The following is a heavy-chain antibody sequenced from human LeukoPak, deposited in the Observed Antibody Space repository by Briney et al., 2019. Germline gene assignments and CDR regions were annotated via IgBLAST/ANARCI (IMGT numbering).Heavy chain of an antibody. D-gene: IGHD3-10*01. CDR3: AKDKDLWFSIYFDY. Sequence: GGSLRLSCAASGFTFSSYSMNWVRQAPGKGLEWVSSISSSSSYIYYADSVKGRFTISRDITKNTLYLQMNSLRAEDTAVYYCAKDKDLWFSIYFDYWGQGTLVTVSS. CDR1: GFTFSSYS. CDR2: ISSSSSYI. J-gene: IGHJ4*02. V-gene: IGHV3-21*04.